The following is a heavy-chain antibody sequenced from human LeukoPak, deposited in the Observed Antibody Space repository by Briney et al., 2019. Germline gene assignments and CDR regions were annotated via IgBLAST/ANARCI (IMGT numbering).Heavy chain of an antibody. CDR2: IGWNGRTI. J-gene: IGHJ6*02. V-gene: IGHV3-20*04. CDR1: GFTVSSNY. D-gene: IGHD1-26*01. Sequence: GGSLRLSCAASGFTVSSNYMSWVRQAPGKGLEWVSGIGWNGRTIGYADSVKGRFTISRDNDMNSLYLQMNNLRVEDTALYYCARSSGTTGYYYYGMDVWGQGTTVIVSS. CDR3: ARSSGTTGYYYYGMDV.